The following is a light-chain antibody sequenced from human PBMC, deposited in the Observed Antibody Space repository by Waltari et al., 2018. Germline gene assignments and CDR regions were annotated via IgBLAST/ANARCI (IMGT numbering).Light chain of an antibody. CDR1: SSDVGDFKG. CDR3: SSYAGSSKGV. CDR2: AVS. V-gene: IGLV2-23*02. Sequence: QSALTQPASLSGSPGPSITISCPGTSSDVGDFKGVSWYQQHPGKAPNLMIYAVSKRPSGVSDRFSGSKSGDMASLTISGLQPEDEAEYFCSSYAGSSKGVFGGGTKVTVL. J-gene: IGLJ2*01.